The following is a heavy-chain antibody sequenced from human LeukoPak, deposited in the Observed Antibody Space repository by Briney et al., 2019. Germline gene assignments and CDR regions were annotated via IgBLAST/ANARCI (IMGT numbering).Heavy chain of an antibody. D-gene: IGHD1-14*01. V-gene: IGHV3-7*04. Sequence: GGSLRLSCVASGFTFTRNWMTWVRQAPGKGLEWVGNINQDGSQENYVDSVKGRFTISRDNAKNSVYLEMNTLRAEDTAVYYCARGNQGNWFEYWGKGALVTVSS. CDR2: INQDGSQE. CDR1: GFTFTRNW. CDR3: ARGNQGNWFEY. J-gene: IGHJ4*02.